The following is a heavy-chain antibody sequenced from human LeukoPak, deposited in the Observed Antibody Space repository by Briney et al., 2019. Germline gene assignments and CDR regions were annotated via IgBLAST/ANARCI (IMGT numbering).Heavy chain of an antibody. CDR1: GHSISSSKYS. Sequence: SETLSLNCTVSGHSISSSKYSWGWIRQPPGKGLEWIGTIFNNGGTHYNPSLKSRVTITVDTSKNQFSLNLSTVTATDTAIYYCATPSYSSSWGTIDVWGQGTMVTISS. CDR3: ATPSYSSSWGTIDV. D-gene: IGHD6-13*01. V-gene: IGHV4-39*01. J-gene: IGHJ3*01. CDR2: IFNNGGT.